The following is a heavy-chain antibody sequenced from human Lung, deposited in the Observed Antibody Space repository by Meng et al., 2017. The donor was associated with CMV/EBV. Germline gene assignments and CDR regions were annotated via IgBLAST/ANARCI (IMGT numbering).Heavy chain of an antibody. D-gene: IGHD2-2*01. CDR1: SISSGGYY. CDR3: ARSGRPYCSSTSCSSGWFDP. J-gene: IGHJ5*02. Sequence: SISSGGYYWRWIRRHPGKGLEWIGYIYYSGSTYYNPSLKSRVTISVDTSKNQFSLKLSSVTAADTAVYYCARSGRPYCSSTSCSSGWFDPWGQGTLVTVS. CDR2: IYYSGST. V-gene: IGHV4-31*02.